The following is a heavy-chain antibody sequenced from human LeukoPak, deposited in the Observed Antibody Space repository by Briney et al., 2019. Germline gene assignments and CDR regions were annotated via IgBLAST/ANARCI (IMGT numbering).Heavy chain of an antibody. Sequence: SETLSLTCTVSGGSISSSSYYWGWIRQPPGKGLEWIGSIYYSGSTYYNPSLKSRVTISVDTSKNQFSLKLSSVTAADTAVYYCARQAYDFWNGYSPSNWFDPWGQGTLVTVSS. J-gene: IGHJ5*02. CDR3: ARQAYDFWNGYSPSNWFDP. CDR2: IYYSGST. CDR1: GGSISSSSYY. D-gene: IGHD3-3*01. V-gene: IGHV4-39*01.